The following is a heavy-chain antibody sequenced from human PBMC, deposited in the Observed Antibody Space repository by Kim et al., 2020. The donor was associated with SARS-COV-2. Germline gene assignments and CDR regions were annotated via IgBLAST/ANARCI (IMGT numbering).Heavy chain of an antibody. V-gene: IGHV5-51*01. Sequence: GESLKISCKGSGYSFTSYWIGWVRQMPGKGLEWMGIINPGDSDTRYRPSFRGQVTISADKSTSTAYLQWSSLKASETAIYYCARLRDFCRGNSCSYGMDVWGQGTTVTVSS. CDR2: INPGDSDT. J-gene: IGHJ6*02. CDR1: GYSFTSYW. CDR3: ARLRDFCRGNSCSYGMDV. D-gene: IGHD2-15*01.